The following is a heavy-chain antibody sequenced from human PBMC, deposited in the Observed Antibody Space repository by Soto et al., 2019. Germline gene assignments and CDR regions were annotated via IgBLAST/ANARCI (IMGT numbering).Heavy chain of an antibody. V-gene: IGHV4-59*01. J-gene: IGHJ4*02. CDR3: ARAASSGTYLRVSYFDY. CDR1: GGSISIYN. Sequence: ASETLSLTCTVSGGSISIYNWIWIRQSPGKGLECIGYIHYSGSTNYNPSLKSRVTISVDRSKNQFSLKVSSVTAADTALYFCARAASSGTYLRVSYFDYWGQGTLVTVSS. D-gene: IGHD1-26*01. CDR2: IHYSGST.